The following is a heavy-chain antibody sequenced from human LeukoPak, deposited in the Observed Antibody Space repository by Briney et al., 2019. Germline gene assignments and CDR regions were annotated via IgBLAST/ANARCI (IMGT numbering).Heavy chain of an antibody. CDR2: ISGSGSSI. V-gene: IGHV3-48*01. CDR1: GFTFSSYS. Sequence: GRSLRLSCAASGFTFSSYSMNWVRQAPGKGLEWVSYISGSGSSIYYADSVKARFTISRDNAKNSLYLQMNSLRAEDTAVYYCARQLDSWGQGTLVTVSS. J-gene: IGHJ4*02. CDR3: ARQLDS.